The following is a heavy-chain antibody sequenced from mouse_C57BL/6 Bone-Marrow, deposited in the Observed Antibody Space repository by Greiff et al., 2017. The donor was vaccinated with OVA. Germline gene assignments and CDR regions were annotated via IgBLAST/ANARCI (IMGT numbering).Heavy chain of an antibody. D-gene: IGHD4-1*01. J-gene: IGHJ3*01. CDR1: GFTFSSYA. Sequence: EVMLVESGGGLVKPGGSLKLSCAASGFTFSSYAMSWVSQTPEKRLEWVATISDGGGYTYYPDNVKGRFTITRDNAKNNLYLQLSQLKSEDTAMYYCGGRNWDVGAWFAYCGQGTLVTVSA. CDR3: GGRNWDVGAWFAY. CDR2: ISDGGGYT. V-gene: IGHV5-4*03.